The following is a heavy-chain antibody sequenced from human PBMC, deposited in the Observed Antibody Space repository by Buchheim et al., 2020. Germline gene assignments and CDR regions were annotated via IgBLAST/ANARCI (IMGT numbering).Heavy chain of an antibody. D-gene: IGHD1-1*01. J-gene: IGHJ4*02. V-gene: IGHV4-31*03. CDR2: INYSGST. Sequence: QVQLQESGPGLVKPSQTLSLTCTVSGGSISGGFYYWSWIRQHPGKGLEWIGYINYSGSTYYNPSLMRRITLSVDTPTNQFSLKLSSITAADTAVYFCAREVPMAGTWIDSWGQG. CDR1: GGSISGGFYY. CDR3: AREVPMAGTWIDS.